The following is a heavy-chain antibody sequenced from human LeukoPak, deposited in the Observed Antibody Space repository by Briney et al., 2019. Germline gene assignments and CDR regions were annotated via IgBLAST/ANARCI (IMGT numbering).Heavy chain of an antibody. D-gene: IGHD2/OR15-2a*01. Sequence: PGGSLRLSCAGSGFTFSSYWMHWVRQPPGKGLVWVSSIKPDGSTTNYADSVKGRFTISRDNAGNTLFLHANSLRAEDTAVYYCARGGPTTWFWGQGTLVTISS. CDR3: ARGGPTTWF. J-gene: IGHJ4*02. CDR2: IKPDGSTT. V-gene: IGHV3-74*01. CDR1: GFTFSSYW.